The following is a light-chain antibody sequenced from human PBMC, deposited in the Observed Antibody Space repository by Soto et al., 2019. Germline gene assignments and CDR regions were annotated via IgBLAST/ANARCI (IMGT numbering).Light chain of an antibody. CDR3: QQYVKYPVT. Sequence: DIQMTQSPSSLTASVGDRVTMTCRASLGLTDYVAWYQQKPGRAPTLLIYAASILQSGVPSRFSGSGSGTEFTLTISSLQPDDFATYVCQQYVKYPVTFGQGTKVEIK. CDR1: LGLTDY. J-gene: IGKJ1*01. CDR2: AAS. V-gene: IGKV1-27*01.